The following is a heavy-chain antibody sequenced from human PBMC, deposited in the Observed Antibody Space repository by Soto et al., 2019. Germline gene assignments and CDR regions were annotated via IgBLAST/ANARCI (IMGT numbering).Heavy chain of an antibody. CDR1: GGSISSYY. J-gene: IGHJ4*02. D-gene: IGHD5-12*01. V-gene: IGHV4-59*01. CDR2: IYYSGST. Sequence: PSETLSLTCTVSGGSISSYYWSWIRQPPGKGLEWIGYIYYSGSTNYNPSLKSRVTIPVDTSKNQFSLKLSSVTAADTAVYYCARVGWLQLGYFDYWGQGTLVTVSS. CDR3: ARVGWLQLGYFDY.